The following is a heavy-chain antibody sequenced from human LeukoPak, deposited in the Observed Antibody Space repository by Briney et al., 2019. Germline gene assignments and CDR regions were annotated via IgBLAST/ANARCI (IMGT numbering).Heavy chain of an antibody. CDR1: GYTFTSYA. CDR2: INTNTGNP. CDR3: ASNSNYYGSGSYYNAKGVFDC. D-gene: IGHD3-10*01. J-gene: IGHJ4*02. V-gene: IGHV7-4-1*02. Sequence: ASVKVSCMASGYTFTSYAMNWVRQAPGQGLEWMGWINTNTGNPTYAQGFTGRFVFSLDTSVSTAYLQISSLKAEDTAVYYCASNSNYYGSGSYYNAKGVFDCWGQGTLVTVSS.